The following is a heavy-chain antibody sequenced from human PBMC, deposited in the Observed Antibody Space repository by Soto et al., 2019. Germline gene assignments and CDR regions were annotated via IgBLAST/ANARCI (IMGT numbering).Heavy chain of an antibody. J-gene: IGHJ6*02. CDR2: ISSNGVGT. D-gene: IGHD2-21*02. V-gene: IGHV3-64*04. CDR1: GFTLSGYA. Sequence: GGSLRLSCAASGFTLSGYAMDWVRQAPGKGLEYVSGISSNGVGTYYANSVQGRFTISRDNSKNTLYLQMNSLRAEDTAVYYCARDAGVTTQVNYYGMDVWGQGTTVTVSS. CDR3: ARDAGVTTQVNYYGMDV.